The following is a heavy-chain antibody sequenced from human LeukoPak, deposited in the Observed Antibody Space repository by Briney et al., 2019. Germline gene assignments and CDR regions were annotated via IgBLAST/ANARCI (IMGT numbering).Heavy chain of an antibody. J-gene: IGHJ6*03. CDR1: GFTFSSYE. D-gene: IGHD2-15*01. CDR2: ISSSGSTI. Sequence: GGSLRLSCAASGFTFSSYEMNWVRQAPGKGLEWVSYISSSGSTIYYADSVKGRFTISRDNAKNSLYLQMNSLRAEDTAVYYCARIYCSGGSCYWGGDYYYYYMDVWGKGTTVTISS. CDR3: ARIYCSGGSCYWGGDYYYYYMDV. V-gene: IGHV3-48*03.